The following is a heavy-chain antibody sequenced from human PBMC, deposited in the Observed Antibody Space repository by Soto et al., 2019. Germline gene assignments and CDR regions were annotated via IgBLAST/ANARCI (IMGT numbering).Heavy chain of an antibody. CDR2: ISGSGGST. V-gene: IGHV3-23*01. D-gene: IGHD3-9*01. CDR1: GFTFSSYA. Sequence: GGSLRLSCAASGFTFSSYAMSWVRQAPGKGLEWVSAISGSGGSTYYADSVKGRFTISRDNSKNTLYLQLNSLRAEDTAVYDCARVLRYFDWSPYYYYAMDVWGLGTTVTVSS. CDR3: ARVLRYFDWSPYYYYAMDV. J-gene: IGHJ6*02.